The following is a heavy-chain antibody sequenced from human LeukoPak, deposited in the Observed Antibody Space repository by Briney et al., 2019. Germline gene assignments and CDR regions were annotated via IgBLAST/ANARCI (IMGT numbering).Heavy chain of an antibody. J-gene: IGHJ6*02. Sequence: GRSLRLSCAASGFTFSSYAMHWVRQAPGKGLEWVAAISYDGSNKYYADSVKGRFTISRDNSKNTLYLQMNSLRAEDTAVYYCARAYDSSGYYYYYYGMDVWGQGTTVTVSS. CDR1: GFTFSSYA. CDR3: ARAYDSSGYYYYYYGMDV. D-gene: IGHD3-22*01. V-gene: IGHV3-30-3*01. CDR2: ISYDGSNK.